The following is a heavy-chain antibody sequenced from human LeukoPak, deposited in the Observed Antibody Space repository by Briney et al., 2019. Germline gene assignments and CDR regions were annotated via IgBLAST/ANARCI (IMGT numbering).Heavy chain of an antibody. D-gene: IGHD6-13*01. Sequence: PSETLSLTCAVYGGSFSGYYWSWIRQPPGKGLEWIGGINHSGSTNYNPSLKSRVTISVDTSKNQFSLKLSSVTAADTAVYYCASLSSSWYYVDYYYYMDVWGKGTTVTVSS. V-gene: IGHV4-34*01. CDR1: GGSFSGYY. J-gene: IGHJ6*03. CDR3: ASLSSSWYYVDYYYYMDV. CDR2: INHSGST.